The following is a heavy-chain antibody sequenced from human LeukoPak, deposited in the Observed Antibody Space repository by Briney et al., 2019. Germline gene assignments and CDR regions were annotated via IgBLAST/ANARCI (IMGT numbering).Heavy chain of an antibody. CDR2: ISGSGGST. CDR1: GFTFSSYA. CDR3: AKDVVPAATYYYYYGMDV. V-gene: IGHV3-23*01. D-gene: IGHD2-2*01. J-gene: IGHJ6*02. Sequence: GGSLRLSCAASGFTFSSYAMSWVRQAPGQGLEWVSAISGSGGSTYYADSVKGRFTISRDNSKNTLYLQMNSLRAEDTAVYYCAKDVVPAATYYYYYGMDVWGQGTTVTVSS.